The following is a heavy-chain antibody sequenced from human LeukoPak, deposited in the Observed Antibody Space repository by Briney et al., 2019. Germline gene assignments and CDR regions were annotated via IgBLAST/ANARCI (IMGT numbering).Heavy chain of an antibody. J-gene: IGHJ4*02. V-gene: IGHV3-21*01. CDR3: ARDVGYYYDRSGYLDY. CDR1: GLTFSSYS. CDR2: ISSSSSYI. D-gene: IGHD3-22*01. Sequence: GGSLRLSCAASGLTFSSYSMNWVRKAPGKGLEWVSSISSSSSYIYYADSVKGRFTISRDNAKNSLYLQMNSLRAEDTAVYYCARDVGYYYDRSGYLDYWGQGTLVTVSS.